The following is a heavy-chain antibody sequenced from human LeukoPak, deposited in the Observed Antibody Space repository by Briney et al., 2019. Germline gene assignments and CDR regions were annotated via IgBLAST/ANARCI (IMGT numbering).Heavy chain of an antibody. J-gene: IGHJ4*02. CDR1: GFTFSSYA. CDR3: ARDLYSSGWYYY. Sequence: GGSLRLSCAASGFTFSSYAMHWVRQAPGKGLEWVAVISYDGSNKYHADSVKGRFTISRDNSKNTLYLQMNSLRAEDTAVYYCARDLYSSGWYYYWGQGTLVTVSS. CDR2: ISYDGSNK. D-gene: IGHD6-19*01. V-gene: IGHV3-30-3*01.